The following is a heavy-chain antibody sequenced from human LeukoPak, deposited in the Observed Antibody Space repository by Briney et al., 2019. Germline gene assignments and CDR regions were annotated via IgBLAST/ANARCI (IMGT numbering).Heavy chain of an antibody. D-gene: IGHD3-3*01. CDR2: IRSKAYGGTT. CDR3: TRDYDFWSGYYSYYYMDV. J-gene: IGHJ6*03. V-gene: IGHV3-49*04. CDR1: GFTFGDYA. Sequence: GGSLRLSCTASGFTFGDYAMSWVRQAPGKGLEWVGFIRSKAYGGTTEYAASVKGRFTISRDDSKSIAYLQMNSLKTEDTAVYYCTRDYDFWSGYYSYYYMDVWGKGTTVTVSS.